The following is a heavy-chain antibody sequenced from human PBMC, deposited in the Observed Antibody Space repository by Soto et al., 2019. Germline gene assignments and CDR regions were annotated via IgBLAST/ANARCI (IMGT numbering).Heavy chain of an antibody. D-gene: IGHD2-2*01. CDR2: ISGSGGST. CDR1: GFPFSSYA. J-gene: IGHJ6*03. CDR3: AKDPIVVVPAATYYMDV. Sequence: GGSLRLSCAASGFPFSSYAMSWVRQDPGKGLEWVSAISGSGGSTYYADSVKGRFTISRDNSKNTLYLQMNSLRAEDTAVYYCAKDPIVVVPAATYYMDVWGKGTTVTVSS. V-gene: IGHV3-23*01.